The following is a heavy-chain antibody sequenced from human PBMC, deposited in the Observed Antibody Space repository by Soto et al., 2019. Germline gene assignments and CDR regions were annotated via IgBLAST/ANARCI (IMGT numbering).Heavy chain of an antibody. CDR2: ISYDGSNK. V-gene: IGHV3-30-3*01. Sequence: QVQLVESGGGVVQPGRSLRLSCAASGFTFSSYAMHWVRQAPGKGLEWVAVISYDGSNKYYADSVKGRFTISRDNSKNTRYLQMNRLRAEDTAVYYCARMASFYCSGGSCYPTYGMDVWGQGTTVTVSS. CDR1: GFTFSSYA. J-gene: IGHJ6*02. D-gene: IGHD2-15*01. CDR3: ARMASFYCSGGSCYPTYGMDV.